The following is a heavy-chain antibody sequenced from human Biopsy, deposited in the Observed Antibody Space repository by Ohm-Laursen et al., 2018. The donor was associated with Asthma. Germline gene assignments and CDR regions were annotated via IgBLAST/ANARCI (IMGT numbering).Heavy chain of an antibody. V-gene: IGHV4-34*01. CDR3: AGFCSGGNCPDH. CDR1: GGSFSSNY. J-gene: IGHJ4*02. CDR2: THHSGYT. Sequence: GTLSLTCAVCGGSFSSNYWSWIRQTPGKGLEWLGDTHHSGYTNYNPSLSSRLTLSVDTSKKQISLRLSSVIAADTAVYYCAGFCSGGNCPDHWGQGTLVTVSS. D-gene: IGHD2-15*01.